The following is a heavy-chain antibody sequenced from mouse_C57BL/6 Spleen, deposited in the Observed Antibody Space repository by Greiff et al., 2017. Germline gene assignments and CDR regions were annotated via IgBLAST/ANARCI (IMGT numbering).Heavy chain of an antibody. V-gene: IGHV1-69*01. D-gene: IGHD1-1*01. CDR1: GYTFTSYW. Sequence: VQLQQPGAELVMPGASVKLSCKASGYTFTSYWMHWVKQRPGQGLEWIGEIDPSDSYTNYNQKFKGKSTLTVDKSSSTAYMQLRSLTSEDSAVYYCARSLYYYGTPAWFAYWGQGTLVTVSA. J-gene: IGHJ3*01. CDR3: ARSLYYYGTPAWFAY. CDR2: IDPSDSYT.